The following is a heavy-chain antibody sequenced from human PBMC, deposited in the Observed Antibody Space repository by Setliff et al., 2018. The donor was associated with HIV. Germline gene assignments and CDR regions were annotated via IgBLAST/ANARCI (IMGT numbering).Heavy chain of an antibody. CDR1: GYIFSHYG. D-gene: IGHD1-1*01. CDR2: ISGYTGIT. CDR3: ARDAGTGGPGRWVDP. J-gene: IGHJ5*02. V-gene: IGHV1-18*01. Sequence: ASVKVSCKTSGYIFSHYGVTWVRQAPGQGLEYMGYISGYTGITHYAQSFQGRVTMTTDPSKYTAYMELRSLKYDDTAVYYCARDAGTGGPGRWVDPWGQGTMVT.